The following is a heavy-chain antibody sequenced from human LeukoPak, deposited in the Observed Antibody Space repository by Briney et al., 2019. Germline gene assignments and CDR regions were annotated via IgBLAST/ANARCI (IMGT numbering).Heavy chain of an antibody. D-gene: IGHD1-26*01. CDR2: IYHSGNT. Sequence: SETLSLTCTVSGYSISTSYYWGWIRQPPGKGLEWIGSIYHSGNTYYNPSLKSRVTISVDTSKNQFSLKLSSVTAADTAVYYCVRQRATKGEWAFDIWGQGTMVTASS. V-gene: IGHV4-38-2*02. CDR3: VRQRATKGEWAFDI. CDR1: GYSISTSYY. J-gene: IGHJ3*02.